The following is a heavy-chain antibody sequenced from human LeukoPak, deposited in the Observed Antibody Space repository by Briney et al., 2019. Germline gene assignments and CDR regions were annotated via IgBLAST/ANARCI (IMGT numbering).Heavy chain of an antibody. CDR1: GFTFSDYY. V-gene: IGHV3-23*01. CDR2: ISGSGGST. CDR3: ARVNVAVAGNAFDI. D-gene: IGHD6-19*01. Sequence: GGSLRLSCAASGFTFSDYYMSWVRQAPGKGLEWVSAISGSGGSTYYADSVKGRFTISRDNSKNTLYLQMNSLRAEDTAVYYCARVNVAVAGNAFDIWGQGTMVTVSS. J-gene: IGHJ3*02.